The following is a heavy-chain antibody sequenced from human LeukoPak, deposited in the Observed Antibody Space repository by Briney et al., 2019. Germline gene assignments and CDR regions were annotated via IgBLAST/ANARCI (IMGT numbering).Heavy chain of an antibody. Sequence: SETLSLTCTVSGGSISSGGYYWSWIRQPPGKGLEWIGYIYHSGSTYYNPSLKSRVTISVDRSKNQFSLKLSSVTAADTAVYYCAGDHGAGTRYAFDIWGQGTMVTVSS. V-gene: IGHV4-30-2*01. CDR2: IYHSGST. D-gene: IGHD6-13*01. CDR3: AGDHGAGTRYAFDI. CDR1: GGSISSGGYY. J-gene: IGHJ3*02.